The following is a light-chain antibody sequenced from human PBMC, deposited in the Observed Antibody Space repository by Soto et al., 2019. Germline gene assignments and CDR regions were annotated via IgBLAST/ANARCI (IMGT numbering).Light chain of an antibody. CDR3: QHRLNWPWT. J-gene: IGKJ1*01. Sequence: EIVLTQSPATLSVSPGEGVTLSCRASQSIGTYLAWYRQKPGQAPRLLIYDTSNRATGTPDRFSGSGSGTDFTLTISRLEPEDFAVYYCQHRLNWPWTFGQGTKVEIK. CDR2: DTS. V-gene: IGKV3-11*01. CDR1: QSIGTY.